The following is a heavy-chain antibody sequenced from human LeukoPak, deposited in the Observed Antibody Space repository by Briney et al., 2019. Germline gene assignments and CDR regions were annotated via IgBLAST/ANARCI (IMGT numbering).Heavy chain of an antibody. Sequence: PSETLSLTCAVYGGSFSGYYWSWIRQPPGKGLEWIGEINHSGSTNYNPSLKSRVTISVDTSKNQFSLKLSSVTAADTAVYYCASIPPSDVGTGGGPRFDYWGQGTLVTVSS. J-gene: IGHJ4*02. CDR1: GGSFSGYY. CDR3: ASIPPSDVGTGGGPRFDY. V-gene: IGHV4-34*01. CDR2: INHSGST. D-gene: IGHD1-14*01.